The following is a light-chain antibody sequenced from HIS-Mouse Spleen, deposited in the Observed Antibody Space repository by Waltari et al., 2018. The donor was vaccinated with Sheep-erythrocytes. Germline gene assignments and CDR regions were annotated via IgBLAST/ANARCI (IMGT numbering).Light chain of an antibody. V-gene: IGLV2-11*01. CDR2: DVS. Sequence: QSALTQPRSVPGPPGQPVTTSSTGPTSNVGGITNSSWYHQHPGKAPKLMIYDVSKRPSGVPDRFSGSKSGNTASLTISGIQAEDEADYYCCSYVGSYNHVFATGTKVTVL. J-gene: IGLJ1*01. CDR3: CSYVGSYNHV. CDR1: TSNVGGITN.